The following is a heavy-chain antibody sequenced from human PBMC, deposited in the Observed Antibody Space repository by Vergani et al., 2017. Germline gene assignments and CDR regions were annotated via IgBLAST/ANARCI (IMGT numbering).Heavy chain of an antibody. CDR2: MYHSGST. Sequence: QVRLQESGPGLVKPSETLSLTCSVSGGSMSGYYWSWIRQPPGKELEWIGYMYHSGSTNYNPSLETRVTISVDTSKNQFSLKLNSVTAADTAVYYCARCFRDEGMIYGGTVENWFDPWGQGTLVTVSS. V-gene: IGHV4-59*08. CDR3: ARCFRDEGMIYGGTVENWFDP. D-gene: IGHD3-22*01. J-gene: IGHJ5*02. CDR1: GGSMSGYY.